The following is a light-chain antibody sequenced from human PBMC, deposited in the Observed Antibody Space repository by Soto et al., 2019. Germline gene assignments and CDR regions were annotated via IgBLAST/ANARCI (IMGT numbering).Light chain of an antibody. CDR1: QSVSSSS. J-gene: IGKJ1*01. Sequence: EIVLTQSPGTLSLSPGERATFSCRASQSVSSSSLAWYQQKRGQAPRLLIHDASSRATGIPDRFSGSGSGTDFTLTISRLEPEDFAVYYCQQYGGSPRTLGQGTKVDIK. CDR2: DAS. V-gene: IGKV3-20*01. CDR3: QQYGGSPRT.